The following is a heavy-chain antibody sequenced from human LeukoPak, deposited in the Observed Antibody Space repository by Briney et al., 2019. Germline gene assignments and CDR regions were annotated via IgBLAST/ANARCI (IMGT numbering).Heavy chain of an antibody. Sequence: PSETLSLTCAVYGGSFSGYYWSWIRQPPGKGLEWIGEINHSGSTNYNPSLKSRVTISVDTSKNQFSLKLSSVTAADTAVYYCARTLYSSTSCYGSYYYYYYYMDVWGKGTTVTISS. CDR1: GGSFSGYY. J-gene: IGHJ6*03. D-gene: IGHD2-2*01. CDR2: INHSGST. V-gene: IGHV4-34*01. CDR3: ARTLYSSTSCYGSYYYYYYYMDV.